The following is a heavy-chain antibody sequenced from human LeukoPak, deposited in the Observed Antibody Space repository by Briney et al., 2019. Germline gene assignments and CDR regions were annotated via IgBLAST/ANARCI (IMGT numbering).Heavy chain of an antibody. CDR2: ISSSSRHT. V-gene: IGHV3-21*01. Sequence: PGGSLRLSCVASGFTFSYYTMNWVRQALGKGLQWVSSISSSSRHTYYAESVKGRFNISRDNANNSLYLQMNSLRADDTAVYYCARATTALTVWGQGTLVTVSS. CDR1: GFTFSYYT. D-gene: IGHD2-21*02. CDR3: ARATTALTV. J-gene: IGHJ4*02.